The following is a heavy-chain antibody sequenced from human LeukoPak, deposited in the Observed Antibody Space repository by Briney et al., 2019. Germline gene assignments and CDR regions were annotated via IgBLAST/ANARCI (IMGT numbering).Heavy chain of an antibody. CDR2: ISSSGSTI. CDR1: GFTFRDYY. Sequence: GGSLRLSCAASGFTFRDYYMSWIRQAPGKGLEWVSYISSSGSTIYYADSVKGRFTISRDNAKNSLYLQVSSPRAEDTAVYYCARVGCTADTCYGYLIFDNWGQGTQVTVSS. J-gene: IGHJ4*02. V-gene: IGHV3-11*04. CDR3: ARVGCTADTCYGYLIFDN. D-gene: IGHD3-16*01.